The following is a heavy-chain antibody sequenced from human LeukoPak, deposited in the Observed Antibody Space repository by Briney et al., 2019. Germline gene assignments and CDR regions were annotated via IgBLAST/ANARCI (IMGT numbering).Heavy chain of an antibody. Sequence: SGTLSLTCAVYGGSFSGYYWSWIRQPPGKGLEWIGEINHSGSTNYNPSLKSRVTISVDTSTNQFSLKLSSVTAADTAVYYCARRSSKRFNWYFDLWGRGTLVTVSS. CDR1: GGSFSGYY. CDR2: INHSGST. D-gene: IGHD5-24*01. V-gene: IGHV4-34*01. CDR3: ARRSSKRFNWYFDL. J-gene: IGHJ2*01.